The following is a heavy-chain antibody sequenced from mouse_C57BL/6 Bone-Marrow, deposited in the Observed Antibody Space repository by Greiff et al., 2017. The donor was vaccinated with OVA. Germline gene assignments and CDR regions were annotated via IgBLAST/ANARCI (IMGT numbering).Heavy chain of an antibody. J-gene: IGHJ4*01. CDR1: GFTFSDYY. D-gene: IGHD2-10*02. Sequence: EVMLVESEGGLVQPGSSMKPSCTASGFTFSDYYMAWVRQVPEKGLEWVANINYDGSSTYYLDSLKSRFIISRDNAKNILYLQMSSLKSEDTATYYCARYDYYAMDYWGQGTSVTVSS. V-gene: IGHV5-16*01. CDR2: INYDGSST. CDR3: ARYDYYAMDY.